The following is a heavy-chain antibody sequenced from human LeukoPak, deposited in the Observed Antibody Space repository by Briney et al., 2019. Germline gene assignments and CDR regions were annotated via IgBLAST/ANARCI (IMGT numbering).Heavy chain of an antibody. J-gene: IGHJ6*03. CDR1: GGSISSYY. CDR2: IYTSGST. V-gene: IGHV4-4*07. CDR3: AREFGSGDYYYYMDV. Sequence: PSETLSLTCTVSGGSISSYYWSWIRQPAGKGLEWIGRIYTSGSTNYNPSLKSRVTMSVDTSKNQFSLKLSSVTAADTAVYYCAREFGSGDYYYYMDVWGKGTTVTVSS. D-gene: IGHD3-10*01.